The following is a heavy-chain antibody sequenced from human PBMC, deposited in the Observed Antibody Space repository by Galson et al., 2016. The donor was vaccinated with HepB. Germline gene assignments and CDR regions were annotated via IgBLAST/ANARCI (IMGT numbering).Heavy chain of an antibody. D-gene: IGHD2/OR15-2a*01. J-gene: IGHJ4*02. CDR1: GFTFTSYE. CDR2: INNGGDTI. Sequence: SLRLSCAASGFTFTSYEMNWVRQAPGKGLEWVAYINNGGDTIYYADSVKGRFTVSRDNAKNSLFLQMNSLRGEDTAVYYCIVRVFWGPGTLATVSS. CDR3: IVRVF. V-gene: IGHV3-48*03.